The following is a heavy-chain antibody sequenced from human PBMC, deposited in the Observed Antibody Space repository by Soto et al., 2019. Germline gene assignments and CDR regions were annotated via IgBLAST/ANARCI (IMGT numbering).Heavy chain of an antibody. CDR1: CASISGFY. Sequence: PSETLSLTCTVSCASISGFYWSWIRKSAGKGLEWIGRIYATGTTDYNPSLKSRVMMSVDTSKKQFSLKLRSVTAADTAVYYCVRDGTKTLRDWFDAWGQGISVTVSS. D-gene: IGHD1-1*01. V-gene: IGHV4-4*07. CDR3: VRDGTKTLRDWFDA. CDR2: IYATGTT. J-gene: IGHJ5*02.